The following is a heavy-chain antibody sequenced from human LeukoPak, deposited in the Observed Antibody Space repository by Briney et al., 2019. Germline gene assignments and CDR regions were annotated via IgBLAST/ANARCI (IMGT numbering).Heavy chain of an antibody. CDR1: GFTFSSYG. Sequence: PGGSLRLSCAASGFTFSSYGMHWVRQAPGKGLEWVAVIWYDGSNKYYADSVKGRFTISRDNSKNTLYLQMNSLRAEDTAVYYCARDPGYDSSGYYYGSTDYWGQGTLVTVSS. V-gene: IGHV3-33*01. D-gene: IGHD3-22*01. J-gene: IGHJ4*02. CDR2: IWYDGSNK. CDR3: ARDPGYDSSGYYYGSTDY.